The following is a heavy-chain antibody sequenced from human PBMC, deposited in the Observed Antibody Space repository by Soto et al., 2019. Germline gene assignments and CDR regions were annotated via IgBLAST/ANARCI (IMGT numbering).Heavy chain of an antibody. CDR2: IWYDGSNK. D-gene: IGHD3-3*01. CDR1: GFTFSSYG. J-gene: IGHJ6*03. Sequence: QVQLVESGGGVVQPGRSLRLSCAASGFTFSSYGMHRVRQAPGKGLEWVAVIWYDGSNKYYADSVKGRFTISRDNSKNTLYLQMNSLRAEDTAVYYCARAADYDFWSGYYTRGYYYYMDVWGKGTTVTVSS. CDR3: ARAADYDFWSGYYTRGYYYYMDV. V-gene: IGHV3-33*01.